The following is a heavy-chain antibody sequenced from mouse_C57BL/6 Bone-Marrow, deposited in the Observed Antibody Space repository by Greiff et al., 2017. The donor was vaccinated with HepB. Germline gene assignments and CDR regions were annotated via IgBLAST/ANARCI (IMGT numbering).Heavy chain of an antibody. CDR1: GFNIKDDY. J-gene: IGHJ2*01. CDR2: IDPENGDT. CDR3: TTGGTTVVEDFGY. D-gene: IGHD1-1*01. Sequence: VQLQQSGAELVRPGASVKLSCTASGFNIKDDYMHWVKQRPEQGLEWIGWIDPENGDTEYASKFQGKATITADTSSNTAYLQLSSLTSEDTAVYYCTTGGTTVVEDFGYWGQGTTLTVSS. V-gene: IGHV14-4*01.